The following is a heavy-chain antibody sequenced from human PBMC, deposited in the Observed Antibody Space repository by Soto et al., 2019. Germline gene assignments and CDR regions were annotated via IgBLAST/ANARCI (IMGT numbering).Heavy chain of an antibody. J-gene: IGHJ5*02. V-gene: IGHV1-2*02. D-gene: IGHD3-10*01. CDR3: ARGVLWLGNIRFDP. CDR2: INPNSGGT. CDR1: GYTFTGYY. Sequence: ASVKVSCKASGYTFTGYYMHWVRQAPGQGLEWMGWINPNSGGTNYAQKFQGRVTMTRDTSISTAYMELSRLRSEDTAVYYCARGVLWLGNIRFDPWGQRILVLV.